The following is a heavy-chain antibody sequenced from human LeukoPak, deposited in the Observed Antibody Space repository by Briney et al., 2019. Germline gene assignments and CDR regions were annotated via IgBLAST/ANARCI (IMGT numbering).Heavy chain of an antibody. J-gene: IGHJ6*02. CDR1: GGTFSSYA. CDR3: ARVRGDYYYGMDV. CDR2: IIPIFGTA. V-gene: IGHV1-69*13. D-gene: IGHD3-10*01. Sequence: ASVKVSCTASGGTFSSYAISWVRQAPGQGLEWMGGIIPIFGTANYAQKFQGRVTITADESTSTAYMELSSLRSEDTAVYYCARVRGDYYYGMDVWGQGTTVTVSS.